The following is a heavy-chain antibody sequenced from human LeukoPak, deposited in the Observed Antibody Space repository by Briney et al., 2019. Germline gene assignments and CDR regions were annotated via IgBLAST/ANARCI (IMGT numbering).Heavy chain of an antibody. CDR3: ARGTYRSGSYYYNGMDV. J-gene: IGHJ6*02. CDR2: IYYRSKWYN. Sequence: SQTLSLTCAISGDSVSSNSVAWNWIRQSPSRGLEWLGRIYYRSKWYNDYAVSVKSRITINPDASKNQFSLQLNSVTPEDTAVYYCARGTYRSGSYYYNGMDVWGQGTTVTVSS. CDR1: GDSVSSNSVA. V-gene: IGHV6-1*01. D-gene: IGHD3-10*01.